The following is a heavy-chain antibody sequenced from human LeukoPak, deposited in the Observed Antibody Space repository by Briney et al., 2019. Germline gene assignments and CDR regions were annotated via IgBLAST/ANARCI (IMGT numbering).Heavy chain of an antibody. CDR3: AKDMANDCSSTSCYGGFDY. J-gene: IGHJ4*02. CDR1: GFTFDDYA. V-gene: IGHV3-9*01. Sequence: GGSLRLSCAASGFTFDDYAMHWVRQAPGKGLEWVSGISWNSGSIGYADSVKGRFTISRDNAKNSLYLQMSSLRAEDTALYYCAKDMANDCSSTSCYGGFDYWGQGTLVTVSS. CDR2: ISWNSGSI. D-gene: IGHD2-2*01.